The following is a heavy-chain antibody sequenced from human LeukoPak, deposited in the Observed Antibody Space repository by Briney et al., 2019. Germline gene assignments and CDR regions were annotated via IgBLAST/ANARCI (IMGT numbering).Heavy chain of an antibody. Sequence: ASVKVSCKASGFTFTSYAISWVRQAPGQGLEWMGWISPYNGNTNYAQRLQGRVTMTTDTSTSTAYMELRGLRSDDTAVYYCARSTDVVVFTVRRGWVYFDYWGQGTLVTVSS. CDR1: GFTFTSYA. J-gene: IGHJ4*02. V-gene: IGHV1-18*01. CDR3: ARSTDVVVFTVRRGWVYFDY. CDR2: ISPYNGNT. D-gene: IGHD2-15*01.